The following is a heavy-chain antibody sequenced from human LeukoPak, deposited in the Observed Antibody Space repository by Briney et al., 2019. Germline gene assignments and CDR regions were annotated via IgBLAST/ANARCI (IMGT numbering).Heavy chain of an antibody. J-gene: IGHJ4*02. CDR1: GGSISSYY. CDR3: AGDGSSSWTFDY. CDR2: IYYSGST. V-gene: IGHV4-59*01. Sequence: KPSETLSLTCTVSGGSISSYYWSWIRQPPGKGLEWIGYIYYSGSTNYNPSLKSRVTISVDTSKNQFSLKLSSVTAADTAVYYCAGDGSSSWTFDYWGQGTLVTVSS. D-gene: IGHD6-13*01.